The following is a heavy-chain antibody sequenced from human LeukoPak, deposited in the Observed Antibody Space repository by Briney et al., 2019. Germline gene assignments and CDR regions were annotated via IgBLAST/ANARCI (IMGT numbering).Heavy chain of an antibody. J-gene: IGHJ4*02. V-gene: IGHV1-2*06. CDR1: GYTFTGYY. CDR2: INPNSGGT. Sequence: ASVKVSCKASGYTFTGYYMHWVRQAPGQGLEWMGRINPNSGGTNYAQKFQGRVTMTWDTSISTAYMELSRLRSDDTAVYYCVIAAAGTEITFDYWGQGTLVTVSS. CDR3: VIAAAGTEITFDY. D-gene: IGHD6-13*01.